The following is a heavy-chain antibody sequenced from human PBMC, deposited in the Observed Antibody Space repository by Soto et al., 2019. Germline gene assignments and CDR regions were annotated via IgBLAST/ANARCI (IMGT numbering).Heavy chain of an antibody. CDR3: AKAGYDFWSGYDY. Sequence: GGSLILSCAASGFTFSSYAMSWVRQAPGKGLEWVSAISGSGGSTYYADSVKGRFTISRDNSKNTLYLQMNSLRAEDTAVYYCAKAGYDFWSGYDYWGQGTLVTVSS. CDR2: ISGSGGST. V-gene: IGHV3-23*01. D-gene: IGHD3-3*01. CDR1: GFTFSSYA. J-gene: IGHJ4*02.